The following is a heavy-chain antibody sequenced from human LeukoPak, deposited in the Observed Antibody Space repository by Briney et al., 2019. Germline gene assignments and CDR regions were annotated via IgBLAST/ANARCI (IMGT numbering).Heavy chain of an antibody. CDR1: GGSISSYY. CDR3: ARDLEGADFDY. V-gene: IGHV4-4*07. D-gene: IGHD1-26*01. Sequence: SETLSLTCTVSGGSISSYYWSWIRQPAGKGLEWIGRIYSSGRINYNPSLQSRVTMSVDTSKNQFSLKVSSVTASDTAVNYCARDLEGADFDYWGQGTLVTVSS. J-gene: IGHJ4*02. CDR2: IYSSGRI.